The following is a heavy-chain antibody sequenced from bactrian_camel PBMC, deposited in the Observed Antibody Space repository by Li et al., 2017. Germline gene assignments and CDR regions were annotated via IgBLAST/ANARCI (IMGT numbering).Heavy chain of an antibody. CDR3: ATGQAIGAAYGGSWYGIDY. D-gene: IGHD6*01. CDR1: GFTFSYYA. V-gene: IGHV3S40*01. CDR2: ISWGGEST. J-gene: IGHJ4*01. Sequence: VQLVESGGDLVQPGGSLRLSCAASGFTFSYYAMSWVRQAPGKGLEWVSAISWGGESTDYVDSVKGRFTISRDNAKNTVYLTMDSLKPEDTAVYYCATGQAIGAAYGGSWYGIDYWGQGTQVTVS.